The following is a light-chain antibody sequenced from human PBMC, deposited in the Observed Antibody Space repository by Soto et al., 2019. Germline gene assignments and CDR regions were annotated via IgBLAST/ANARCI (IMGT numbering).Light chain of an antibody. CDR2: EVS. CDR3: SSYTGSSPLYV. CDR1: SSDVGGYNY. Sequence: QSVLTQPASVSGSPGQSITISCTGTSSDVGGYNYVSWYRQHPGKAPKLMIYEVSNRPSGFSNRFSGSKSGNTASLTISGLQAEDEADYYCSSYTGSSPLYVFGTGTKVTVL. V-gene: IGLV2-14*01. J-gene: IGLJ1*01.